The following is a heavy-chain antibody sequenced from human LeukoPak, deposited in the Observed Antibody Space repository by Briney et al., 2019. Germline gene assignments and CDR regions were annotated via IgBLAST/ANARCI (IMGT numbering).Heavy chain of an antibody. V-gene: IGHV3-23*01. Sequence: GGSLRLSCAASGFTFSSYAMSWVRQAPGKGLEWVSAISGSGGSTYYADSVKGRFTISRDNSQNTLYLQINSLRADETAVFYCARQWVVEAATPSFDHWGRGTQVTVSS. CDR3: ARQWVVEAATPSFDH. CDR1: GFTFSSYA. D-gene: IGHD2-15*01. J-gene: IGHJ4*02. CDR2: ISGSGGST.